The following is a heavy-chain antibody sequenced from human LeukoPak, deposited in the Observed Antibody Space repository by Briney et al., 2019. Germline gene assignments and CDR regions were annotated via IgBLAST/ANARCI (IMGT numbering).Heavy chain of an antibody. D-gene: IGHD1-26*01. CDR3: ARRRYSGSSQHFDY. Sequence: AGGSLRLSCAASGFTFSSYWMHWVRQPPGRGLVWVSRINSDESSTNYADSVKGRFTISRDNAKNTLYLQMNSLRAEDTAVYYCARRRYSGSSQHFDYWGQGTLVTVSS. CDR2: INSDESST. J-gene: IGHJ4*02. V-gene: IGHV3-74*01. CDR1: GFTFSSYW.